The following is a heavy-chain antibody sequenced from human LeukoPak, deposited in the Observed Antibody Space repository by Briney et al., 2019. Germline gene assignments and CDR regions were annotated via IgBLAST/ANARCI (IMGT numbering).Heavy chain of an antibody. J-gene: IGHJ4*02. Sequence: ASVKVSCKASGYTFTSYGISWVRQAPGQGLEWMGWISAYNGNTNYAQKVQGRVIMTTDTSTSTAYMELRSLRSDDTAVYYCARDYDSSGYHTPIGGYWGQGTLVTVSS. CDR2: ISAYNGNT. D-gene: IGHD3-22*01. V-gene: IGHV1-18*01. CDR3: ARDYDSSGYHTPIGGY. CDR1: GYTFTSYG.